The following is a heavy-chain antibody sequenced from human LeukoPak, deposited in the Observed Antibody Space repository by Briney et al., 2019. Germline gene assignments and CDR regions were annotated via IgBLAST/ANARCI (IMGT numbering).Heavy chain of an antibody. J-gene: IGHJ5*02. Sequence: PSGTLSLTCAVSGGSISTDNWWTWVRQSPRKGLEWIGEIYHGVTTNYNPSLKNRVTISLDKSKNQFSLKLSSVTAADTAVYYCARTYYYGSGSYYNDRRERNWFDPWGQGTLVTVSS. V-gene: IGHV4-4*02. CDR2: IYHGVTT. CDR3: ARTYYYGSGSYYNDRRERNWFDP. D-gene: IGHD3-10*01. CDR1: GGSISTDNW.